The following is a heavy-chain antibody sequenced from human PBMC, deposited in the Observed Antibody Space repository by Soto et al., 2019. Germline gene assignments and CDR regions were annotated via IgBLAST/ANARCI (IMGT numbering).Heavy chain of an antibody. V-gene: IGHV3-30-3*01. J-gene: IGHJ6*02. Sequence: QVQLVESGGGVVQPGRSLRLSCAASGFTFSSYAMHWVRQAPGKGLEWVAVISYDGSNKYYADSVKGRFTISRDNSKNTLYLQMNSLRAEDTAVYYCARGERAAIRNYYYGMDVWGQGTTVTVSS. CDR3: ARGERAAIRNYYYGMDV. CDR1: GFTFSSYA. D-gene: IGHD2-2*01. CDR2: ISYDGSNK.